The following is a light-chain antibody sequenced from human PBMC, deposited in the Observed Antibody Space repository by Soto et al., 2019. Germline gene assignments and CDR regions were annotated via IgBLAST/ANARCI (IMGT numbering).Light chain of an antibody. V-gene: IGKV1-39*01. CDR3: QQSFSTPYT. CDR1: QSISSY. Sequence: VTXXXRATQSISSYLSWYQQKPGKAPKLLIYAASTFQSGVPSRFSGSGSGTDFTLTISSLQPEDFATYYCQQSFSTPYTFGQGTKLEIK. CDR2: AAS. J-gene: IGKJ2*01.